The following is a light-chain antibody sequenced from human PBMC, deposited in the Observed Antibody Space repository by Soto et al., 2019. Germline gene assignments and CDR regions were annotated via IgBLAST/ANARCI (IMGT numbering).Light chain of an antibody. Sequence: EIVLTQSPGTLSLSPGERATLSCRASQSVSSNYLAWFQQKPGQAPRLLIYGASNRATGIPDRFSGSGSGTDFTLTIGRLDPEDFAVYFCQQYGSSSWTFGRGTKVDIK. CDR3: QQYGSSSWT. V-gene: IGKV3-20*01. CDR1: QSVSSNY. CDR2: GAS. J-gene: IGKJ1*01.